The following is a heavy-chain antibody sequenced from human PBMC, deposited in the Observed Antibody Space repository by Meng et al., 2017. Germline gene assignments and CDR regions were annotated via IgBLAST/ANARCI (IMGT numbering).Heavy chain of an antibody. V-gene: IGHV3-48*04. CDR1: GFTFSSYS. CDR2: ISNSGSTK. D-gene: IGHD1-26*01. J-gene: IGHJ6*02. CDR3: ARVGYPYSGSYCCYYYGMDV. Sequence: GGSLRLSCAASGFTFSSYSMHWVRQAPGKGLEWVSYISNSGSTKYYAYSVKGRFTISSDNAKNTLYLQMNSLRAEDTAVYDCARVGYPYSGSYCCYYYGMDVWGQGTPVTVSS.